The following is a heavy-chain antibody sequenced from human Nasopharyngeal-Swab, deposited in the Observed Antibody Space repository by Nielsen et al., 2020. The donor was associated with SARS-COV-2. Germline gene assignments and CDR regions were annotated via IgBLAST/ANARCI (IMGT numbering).Heavy chain of an antibody. CDR3: AREEWELGRGY. V-gene: IGHV4-30-4*01. J-gene: IGHJ4*02. D-gene: IGHD1-26*01. CDR2: IYYSGST. CDR1: GGSISSGDYY. Sequence: SETLSLTCTVSGGSISSGDYYWSWIRQPPGKGLEWIGYIYYSGSTYYNPSLKSRVTISVDTSKNQFSLKLSSVTAADTAVYCCAREEWELGRGYWGQGTLVTVSS.